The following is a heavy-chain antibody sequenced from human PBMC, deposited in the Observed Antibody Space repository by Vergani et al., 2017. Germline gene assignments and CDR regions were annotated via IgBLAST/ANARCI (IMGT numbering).Heavy chain of an antibody. CDR2: IIPILGIA. V-gene: IGHV1-69*04. Sequence: QVQLVQSGAEVKKPGASVKVSCKASGYTFTSYGISWVRQAPGQGLEWMGRIIPILGIANYAQKFQGRVTITADKSTSTAYMELSSLRSEDTAVYYCARDLGEGDGYNLFDYGGQGTLVTVSS. CDR3: ARDLGEGDGYNLFDY. CDR1: GYTFTSYG. D-gene: IGHD5-24*01. J-gene: IGHJ4*02.